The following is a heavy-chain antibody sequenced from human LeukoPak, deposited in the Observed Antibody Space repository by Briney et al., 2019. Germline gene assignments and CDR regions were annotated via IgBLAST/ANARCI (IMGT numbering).Heavy chain of an antibody. CDR3: AGERNYMDV. Sequence: GALRLSCAAPGFTFSSYSMNWVRQAPGKGLEWVSSISSSSSYIYYADSVKGRFTISRDNARNSLYLQMNSLRAEDTAVYYCAGERNYMDVWGKGTTVTVSS. J-gene: IGHJ6*03. V-gene: IGHV3-21*01. CDR2: ISSSSSYI. CDR1: GFTFSSYS.